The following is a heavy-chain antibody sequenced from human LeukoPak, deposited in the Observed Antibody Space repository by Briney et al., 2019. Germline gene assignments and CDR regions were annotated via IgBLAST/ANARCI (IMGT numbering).Heavy chain of an antibody. J-gene: IGHJ4*02. D-gene: IGHD2-15*01. Sequence: GGSLRLSCSAAGFTFSSYAMHWVRQAPGKGLEWVAVISYDGGYKYYADSVKGRFTISRENSKNTLSLQMNSLRAEDAAVYYCAKAPVTTCSGAYCYPFDYWGQGTLVTVSS. V-gene: IGHV3-30*04. CDR1: GFTFSSYA. CDR3: AKAPVTTCSGAYCYPFDY. CDR2: ISYDGGYK.